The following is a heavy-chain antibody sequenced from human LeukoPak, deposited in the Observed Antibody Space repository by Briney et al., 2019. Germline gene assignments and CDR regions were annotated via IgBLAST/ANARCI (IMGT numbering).Heavy chain of an antibody. CDR1: GGSISSYY. CDR2: IYYSGST. CDR3: ARGTDYYGSGSYLVYYYMDV. V-gene: IGHV4-59*01. Sequence: SETLSLTCTVSGGSISSYYWSWIRQPPGKGLEWIGYIYYSGSTNYNPSLKSRVTISVDTSKNQFSLKLSSVTAADTAVYYCARGTDYYGSGSYLVYYYMDVWGKGTTVTISS. J-gene: IGHJ6*03. D-gene: IGHD3-10*01.